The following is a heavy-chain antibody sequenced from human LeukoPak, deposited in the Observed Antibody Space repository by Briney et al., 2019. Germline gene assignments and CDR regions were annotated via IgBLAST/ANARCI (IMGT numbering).Heavy chain of an antibody. CDR1: GYTFTHYY. D-gene: IGHD2-2*01. Sequence: ASVKVSCKASGYTFTHYYMHWVRQAPGQGLEWMGWINPNSGGTDYAQKFQGRVTMTRDTSISTAYMELSRLRSDDTAVYYCARDNKGYCSSTSCYGGSRYDWFDPWGQGTLVTVSS. V-gene: IGHV1-2*02. CDR3: ARDNKGYCSSTSCYGGSRYDWFDP. CDR2: INPNSGGT. J-gene: IGHJ5*02.